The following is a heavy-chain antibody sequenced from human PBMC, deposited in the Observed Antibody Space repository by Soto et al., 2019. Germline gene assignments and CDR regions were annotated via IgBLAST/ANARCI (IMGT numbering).Heavy chain of an antibody. CDR1: GFTFGDYA. CDR3: TRGAARPVYYYYYYGMDV. CDR2: IRSKAYGGTT. V-gene: IGHV3-49*04. J-gene: IGHJ6*02. D-gene: IGHD6-6*01. Sequence: GGSLRLSCTASGFTFGDYAMSWVRQAPGKGLEWVGFIRSKAYGGTTEYAASVKGRFTISRDDSKSIAYLQMNSLKTEDTAVYYCTRGAARPVYYYYYYGMDVWGQGTTVTVSS.